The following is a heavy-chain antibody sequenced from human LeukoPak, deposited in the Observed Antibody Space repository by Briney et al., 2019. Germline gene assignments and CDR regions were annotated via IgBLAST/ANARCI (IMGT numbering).Heavy chain of an antibody. Sequence: GGSLRLSCAASGFTFSSYAMGWVRQAPGKGLEWVSAITASGGNTYHADPVKGRFTISRDNSKNTLYLQVNSLRAEDTAVYYCAKGNGYSYGRYYFDYWGQGTLVTVSS. V-gene: IGHV3-23*01. CDR1: GFTFSSYA. CDR3: AKGNGYSYGRYYFDY. J-gene: IGHJ4*02. D-gene: IGHD5-18*01. CDR2: ITASGGNT.